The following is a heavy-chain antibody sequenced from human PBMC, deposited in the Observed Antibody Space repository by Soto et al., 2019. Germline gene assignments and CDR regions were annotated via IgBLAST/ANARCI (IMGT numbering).Heavy chain of an antibody. D-gene: IGHD2-15*01. CDR1: GFTFSSYW. CDR3: ARGSCVSGGSCYSATDYFAF. J-gene: IGHJ4*02. V-gene: IGHV3-7*01. Sequence: GGSLRLSCAASGFTFSSYWMSWVRQAPGKGLEWVANIKQDGSEKYYVDSVKGRFTISRDNAKNSLYLQMNSLRAEDTAVYYCARGSCVSGGSCYSATDYFAFWGQGTLLTLSS. CDR2: IKQDGSEK.